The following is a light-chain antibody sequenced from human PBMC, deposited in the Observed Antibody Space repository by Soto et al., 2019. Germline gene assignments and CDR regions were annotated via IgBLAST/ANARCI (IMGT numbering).Light chain of an antibody. V-gene: IGKV2-28*01. Sequence: IFMTQFPLSLPVTPGEPASISCRSSQRLLHSHCYNYLDWYLQKPGQPPQLLIYLGSNRASGVPDRFSGSGSGTDFTLKISRVEAEDVGVYYCMQALQSPATFGQGNKWISN. CDR2: LGS. J-gene: IGKJ1*01. CDR1: QRLLHSHCYNY. CDR3: MQALQSPAT.